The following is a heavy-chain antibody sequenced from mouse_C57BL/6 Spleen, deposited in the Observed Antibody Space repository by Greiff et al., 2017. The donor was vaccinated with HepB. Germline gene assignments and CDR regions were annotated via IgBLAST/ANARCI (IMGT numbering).Heavy chain of an antibody. V-gene: IGHV5-17*01. CDR3: ARAAQATHFDY. Sequence: EVKLVESGGGLVKPGGSLKLSCAASGFTFSDYGMHWVRQAPEKGLEWVAYISSGSSTIYYADTVKGRFTISRDNAKNTLFLQRTSLRSEDTAMYYCARAAQATHFDYWGQGTTLTVSS. CDR2: ISSGSSTI. CDR1: GFTFSDYG. D-gene: IGHD3-2*02. J-gene: IGHJ2*01.